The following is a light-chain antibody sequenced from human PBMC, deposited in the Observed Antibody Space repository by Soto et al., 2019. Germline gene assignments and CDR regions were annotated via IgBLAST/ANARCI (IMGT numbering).Light chain of an antibody. V-gene: IGKV3-15*01. J-gene: IGKJ1*01. Sequence: EIVMTQSPATLSVSPGERATLSCRASQSVSSNLAWYQQKPGQAPRLLIYGASTRATGIPARFSGSGSGTEFTLPISTLQSEDFAVYYCQQYNNWPRTFGQGTKVDI. CDR1: QSVSSN. CDR3: QQYNNWPRT. CDR2: GAS.